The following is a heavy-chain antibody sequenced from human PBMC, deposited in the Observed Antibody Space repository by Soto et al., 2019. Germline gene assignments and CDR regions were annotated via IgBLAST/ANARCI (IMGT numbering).Heavy chain of an antibody. J-gene: IGHJ4*02. CDR3: ARDAPIYYDFWSGYPDY. D-gene: IGHD3-3*01. Sequence: GTLWLSCAASGLSFSSYATDWVRQAPGKGLEWVAVISFDGSNKYYADSVKGRFTMSRDNSKNTLYLQMNRLRAEDTAVYYCARDAPIYYDFWSGYPDYWGQGTLVTVSS. V-gene: IGHV3-30-3*01. CDR1: GLSFSSYA. CDR2: ISFDGSNK.